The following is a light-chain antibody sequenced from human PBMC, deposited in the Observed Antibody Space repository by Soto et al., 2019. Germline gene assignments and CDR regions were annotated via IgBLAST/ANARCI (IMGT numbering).Light chain of an antibody. J-gene: IGKJ4*01. V-gene: IGKV3-15*01. CDR2: GSS. CDR3: QLHNSWL. CDR1: QSLGSN. Sequence: EIVMTQSPATLSVSPGERVTLSCRARQSLGSNLAWYRHKPGQAPRLLIYGSSTRATGVPARFSGSGSGTEFTLTISSLQSEDFAVYYCQLHNSWLFGGGTKVEVK.